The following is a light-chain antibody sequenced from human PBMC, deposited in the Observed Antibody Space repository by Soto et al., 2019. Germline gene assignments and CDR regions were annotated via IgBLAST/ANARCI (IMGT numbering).Light chain of an antibody. CDR2: DNT. J-gene: IGLJ3*02. CDR3: HSYDTSLSGV. Sequence: QSVLTQPPSVSGAPGQRVTISCTGSSSNIGAGYDVHWYQQLPGTAPKLLIYDNTNRPSGVPDRFSGSKSGNSASLAITGLQADDEADYYCHSYDTSLSGVFGGGTKVTVL. V-gene: IGLV1-40*01. CDR1: SSNIGAGYD.